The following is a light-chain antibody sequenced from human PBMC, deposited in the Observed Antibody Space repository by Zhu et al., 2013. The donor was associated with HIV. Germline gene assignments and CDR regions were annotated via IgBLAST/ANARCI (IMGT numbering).Light chain of an antibody. Sequence: EIVLTQYPGTLSLSPGERATLSCRATQSVSRNYLAWYQQKSGQAPRLLIYGASDRATGIPDRFSGSGSGTDFTLTISSLEPEDFAVYFCQKRSNWPPITFGQGTRIDVK. J-gene: IGKJ5*01. CDR1: QSVSRNY. CDR2: GAS. CDR3: QKRSNWPPIT. V-gene: IGKV3D-20*02.